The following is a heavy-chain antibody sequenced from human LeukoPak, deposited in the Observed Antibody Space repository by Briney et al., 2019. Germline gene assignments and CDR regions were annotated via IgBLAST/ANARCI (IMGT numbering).Heavy chain of an antibody. V-gene: IGHV3-48*01. CDR2: ISSSSSTI. Sequence: GGSLRLSCAASGFTFSSYSMNWVRQAPGKGLEWLSYISSSSSTIYYADSVKGRFTISRDNAKNSLYLQMNSLRAEDTAVYYCARDKQVVVGATTAYDYWGQGTLVTVSS. CDR3: ARDKQVVVGATTAYDY. D-gene: IGHD1-26*01. CDR1: GFTFSSYS. J-gene: IGHJ4*02.